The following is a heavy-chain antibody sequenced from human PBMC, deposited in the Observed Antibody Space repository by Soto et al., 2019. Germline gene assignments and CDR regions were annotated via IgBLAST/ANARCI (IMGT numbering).Heavy chain of an antibody. J-gene: IGHJ4*02. CDR1: GGSISSYY. V-gene: IGHV4-59*01. Sequence: QVQLQESGPGLVKPSETLSLTCTVSGGSISSYYWSWIRQPPGKGLEWIGYIYYSGSTNYNPSLKSGVAMSVDTSKNQFSLKLSSVTAADTAVYYCARERGTVGDLDYWCQGTLVTVFS. D-gene: IGHD3-16*01. CDR2: IYYSGST. CDR3: ARERGTVGDLDY.